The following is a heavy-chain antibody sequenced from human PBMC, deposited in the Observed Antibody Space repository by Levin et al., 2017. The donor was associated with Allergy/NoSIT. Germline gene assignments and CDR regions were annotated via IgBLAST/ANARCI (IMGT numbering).Heavy chain of an antibody. CDR2: IYYSGVT. D-gene: IGHD1-26*01. CDR1: GGSVSSGSYY. V-gene: IGHV4-61*01. J-gene: IGHJ3*02. CDR3: ARSGWERTRKAFDI. Sequence: SQTLSLTCTVSGGSVSSGSYYWSWIRQSPGKGLEWIGYIYYSGVTNYNPSLKSRVTISADTSKNQFSLRLSSVTAADTAVYYCARSGWERTRKAFDIWGQGTMVTVSS.